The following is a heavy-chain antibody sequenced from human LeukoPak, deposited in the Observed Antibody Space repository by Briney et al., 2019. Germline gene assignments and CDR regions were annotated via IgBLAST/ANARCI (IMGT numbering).Heavy chain of an antibody. CDR3: AREEWSTDAFDI. Sequence: ASVKVSCKASGYTFPSYFMHWVRQAPGQGLEWMGIINPTGGSTTYAQRFQGRVTMTRDTSTSTVYMELSSLRSDDTAVYYCAREEWSTDAFDIWGQGTMVTVSS. CDR2: INPTGGST. V-gene: IGHV1-46*01. D-gene: IGHD3-3*01. J-gene: IGHJ3*02. CDR1: GYTFPSYF.